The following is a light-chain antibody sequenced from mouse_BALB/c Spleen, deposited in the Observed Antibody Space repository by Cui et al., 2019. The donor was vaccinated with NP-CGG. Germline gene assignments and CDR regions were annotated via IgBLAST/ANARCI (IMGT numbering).Light chain of an antibody. CDR1: TGAVTTSNY. V-gene: IGLV1*01. CDR3: ALWYSNHWV. Sequence: AVLPQEPALTTSPGETVTFTCRSSTGAVTTSNYANWVQEKPDHLFTGLIGGTNNRAPGVPARFSGSLIGDKAALTITGAQTEDEAIYFCALWYSNHWVFGGGTKLTVL. J-gene: IGLJ1*01. CDR2: GTN.